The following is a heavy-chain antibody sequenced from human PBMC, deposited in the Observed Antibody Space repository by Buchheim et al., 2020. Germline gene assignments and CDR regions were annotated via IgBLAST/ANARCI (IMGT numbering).Heavy chain of an antibody. V-gene: IGHV3-48*03. CDR3: ARYPWGLLWFGNDYYYYGMDV. Sequence: EVQLVESGGGLVQPGGSLRPSCAASGFTFSSYEMNWVRQAPGKGLEWVSYISSSGSTIYYADSVKGRFTISRDNAKNSLYLQMNSLRAEDTAVYYCARYPWGLLWFGNDYYYYGMDVWGQGTT. J-gene: IGHJ6*02. D-gene: IGHD3-10*01. CDR1: GFTFSSYE. CDR2: ISSSGSTI.